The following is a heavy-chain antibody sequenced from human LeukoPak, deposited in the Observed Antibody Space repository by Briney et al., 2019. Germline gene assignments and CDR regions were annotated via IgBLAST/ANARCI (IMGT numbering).Heavy chain of an antibody. CDR3: AGAGGGYVAGYPAYYFDY. J-gene: IGHJ4*02. CDR1: GGTFSSYA. Sequence: SVKVSCKASGGTFSSYAISWVRQAPGQGLEWMGGIIPIFGTANYAQKFQGRVTITADESTSTAYMELSSLRSGDTAVYYWAGAGGGYVAGYPAYYFDYWGQGTLVTVSS. D-gene: IGHD6-19*01. V-gene: IGHV1-69*01. CDR2: IIPIFGTA.